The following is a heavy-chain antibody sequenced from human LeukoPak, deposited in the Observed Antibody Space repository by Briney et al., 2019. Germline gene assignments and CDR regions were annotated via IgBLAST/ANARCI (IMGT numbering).Heavy chain of an antibody. CDR2: TYYRSKWYN. D-gene: IGHD6-19*01. V-gene: IGHV6-1*01. J-gene: IGHJ3*02. CDR3: ARVGYSSGWYEVAFDI. Sequence: SQTLSLTCAISGDSVSSNSAAWNWIRQSPSRGLEWLGRTYYRSKWYNDYAVSVKSRITINPDTSKNQFSLQLNSVTPEDTAVYYCARVGYSSGWYEVAFDIWGQGTMVTVSS. CDR1: GDSVSSNSAA.